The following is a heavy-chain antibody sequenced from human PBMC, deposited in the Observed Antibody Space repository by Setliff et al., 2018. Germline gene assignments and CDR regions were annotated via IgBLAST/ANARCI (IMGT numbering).Heavy chain of an antibody. CDR1: GGSFSGYY. V-gene: IGHV4-34*01. Sequence: PSETLSLTCAVYGGSFSGYYWSWIRQPPGKGLEWLGEINHSGSTNCNPSLKSRVTISVDTSKKQLSLKLSSVTAADTAVYYCAREAGYYDSSGPVGVPYYYYMDVWGKGTTVTVSS. CDR2: INHSGST. D-gene: IGHD3-22*01. J-gene: IGHJ6*03. CDR3: AREAGYYDSSGPVGVPYYYYMDV.